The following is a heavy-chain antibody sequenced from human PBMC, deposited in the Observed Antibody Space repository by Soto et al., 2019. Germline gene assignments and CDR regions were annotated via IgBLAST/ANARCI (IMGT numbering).Heavy chain of an antibody. CDR3: ATYRPPRDITTLYYYGMDV. J-gene: IGHJ6*02. CDR2: FDPEDGEI. Sequence: GASVKVSCKVSGYTLSELFVHWVRQAPGKGLEWMGGFDPEDGEIIYAQNFQGRVTMTEDTSTDTAYMELSSLRSEDTAVYYCATYRPPRDITTLYYYGMDVWGQGTTVTVSS. D-gene: IGHD3-3*01. CDR1: GYTLSELF. V-gene: IGHV1-24*01.